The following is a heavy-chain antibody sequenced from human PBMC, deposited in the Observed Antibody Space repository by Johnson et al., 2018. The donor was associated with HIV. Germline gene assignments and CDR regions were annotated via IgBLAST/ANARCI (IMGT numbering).Heavy chain of an antibody. V-gene: IGHV3-7*03. J-gene: IGHJ3*02. CDR1: GFTFSSYW. CDR3: AKGVRGSSCYDAFDI. CDR2: IKQDGSEK. D-gene: IGHD6-6*01. Sequence: VQLVESGGGLVQPGGSLRLSCAASGFTFSSYWMSWVRQAPGKGLEWVANIKQDGSEKYYVDSVKGRFTISRDNSKNTLYLQMSSLRADDTAVYYCAKGVRGSSCYDAFDIWGQGTMVTVS.